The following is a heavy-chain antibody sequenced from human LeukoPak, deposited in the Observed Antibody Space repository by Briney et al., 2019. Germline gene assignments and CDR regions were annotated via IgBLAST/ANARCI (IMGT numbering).Heavy chain of an antibody. CDR2: ISSSSGTI. CDR3: ARLAGIWFGEPDHDAFDI. V-gene: IGHV3-48*01. J-gene: IGHJ3*02. CDR1: GFTLSSYS. D-gene: IGHD3-10*01. Sequence: QPGGSLRLSCAASGFTLSSYSMNWVRQAPGKGLEWVSYISSSSGTIYYADSVKGRFTISRDNAKNSLYLQMNSLRAEDTAVYYCARLAGIWFGEPDHDAFDIWGQGTMATVSS.